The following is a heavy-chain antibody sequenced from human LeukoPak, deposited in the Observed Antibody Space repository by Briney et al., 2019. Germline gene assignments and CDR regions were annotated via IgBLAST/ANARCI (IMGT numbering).Heavy chain of an antibody. CDR1: GGSFSGYY. CDR2: INHSGST. Sequence: PSETLSLTCAVYGGSFSGYYWSWIRQPPGKGLEWIGEINHSGSTNYNPSLKSRVTISVDTSKNQFSLKLSSVTAADTAVYYCATQVLWYLEFWGQGTLVTVSS. J-gene: IGHJ4*02. CDR3: ATQVLWYLEF. V-gene: IGHV4-34*01.